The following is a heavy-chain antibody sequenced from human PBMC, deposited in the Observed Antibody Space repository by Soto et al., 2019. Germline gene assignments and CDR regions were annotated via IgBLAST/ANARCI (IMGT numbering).Heavy chain of an antibody. CDR1: GGSINRGDYY. V-gene: IGHV4-30-4*01. J-gene: IGHJ5*02. CDR2: IYYSGTN. CDR3: ARDTENYDILTRTRFAP. Sequence: QVQLQESGPGLVKPSQTLTLTCTVSGGSINRGDYYWSWIRQPPGKGLEWIGNIYYSGTNYYNPSLKSRVIISVDTSKNQFSLKLSSVTAADTGVYYCARDTENYDILTRTRFAPWGQGTLVTVSS. D-gene: IGHD3-9*01.